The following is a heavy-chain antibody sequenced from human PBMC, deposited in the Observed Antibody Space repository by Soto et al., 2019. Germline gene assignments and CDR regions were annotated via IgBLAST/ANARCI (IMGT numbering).Heavy chain of an antibody. CDR1: GFTFSSYG. Sequence: GGSLRLSCAASGFTFSSYGMHWVRQAPGKGLEWVAVIWYDGSNKYYADSVKGRFTISRDNSKNTLYLQMNSLRAEDTAVYYCARAIEEQLVRNYYYMDVWGKGTTVTVSS. CDR3: ARAIEEQLVRNYYYMDV. J-gene: IGHJ6*03. CDR2: IWYDGSNK. D-gene: IGHD6-6*01. V-gene: IGHV3-33*08.